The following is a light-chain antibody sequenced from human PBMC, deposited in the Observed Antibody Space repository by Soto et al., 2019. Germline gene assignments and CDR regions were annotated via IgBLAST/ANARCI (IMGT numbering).Light chain of an antibody. J-gene: IGKJ1*01. Sequence: EIVLTQSPGTLSLSPGESATLSCRASQSVSSSYLAWYQQKPGQAPRLLIYGASSRATGLPDRFSGSGSGTDFTLTISRLEPEDFAVYYCQQYGSPPVTFGQGTKVEIK. CDR3: QQYGSPPVT. CDR1: QSVSSSY. V-gene: IGKV3-20*01. CDR2: GAS.